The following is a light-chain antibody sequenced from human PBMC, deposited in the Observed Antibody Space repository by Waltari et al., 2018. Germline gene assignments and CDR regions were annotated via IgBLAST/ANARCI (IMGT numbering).Light chain of an antibody. CDR3: ETGGHGTWV. CDR1: SWNSRNI. Sequence: HLVLTQSPSASASLGASDKLTCTPSSWNSRNIIARPLQQPGKGPRFLMKVNSDGSHTKGDEIPDRFSGSSSGAERYLTISNVQSEDEAEYFCETGGHGTWVFGGGTKLNVL. CDR2: VNSDGSH. V-gene: IGLV4-69*01. J-gene: IGLJ3*02.